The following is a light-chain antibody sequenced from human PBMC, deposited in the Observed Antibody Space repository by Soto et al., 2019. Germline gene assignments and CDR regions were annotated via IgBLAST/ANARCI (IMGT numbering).Light chain of an antibody. Sequence: DIEMTQSPSTLSASVGDRVTITCRASQTIRRWLAWYQQMPGKAPKVLLYDASTLESGVPARFSGSGSETEFTLPISSLQPEDSATYYCQHYNSDPWTFGQGTKVEIK. CDR2: DAS. CDR3: QHYNSDPWT. J-gene: IGKJ1*01. V-gene: IGKV1-5*01. CDR1: QTIRRW.